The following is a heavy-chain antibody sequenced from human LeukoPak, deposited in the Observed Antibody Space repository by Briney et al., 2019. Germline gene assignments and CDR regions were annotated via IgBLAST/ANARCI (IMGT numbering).Heavy chain of an antibody. Sequence: GGSLRLSCAASGFTFSNAWMSWVRQAPGKGLEWVANIKQDGSEKYYVDSAKGRFTIARDNAKNSLYLQMNSLRVEDTAVYYCAGTNYYYYMDVWGKGTTVTVSS. J-gene: IGHJ6*03. V-gene: IGHV3-7*01. CDR2: IKQDGSEK. CDR1: GFTFSNAW. D-gene: IGHD2-8*01. CDR3: AGTNYYYYMDV.